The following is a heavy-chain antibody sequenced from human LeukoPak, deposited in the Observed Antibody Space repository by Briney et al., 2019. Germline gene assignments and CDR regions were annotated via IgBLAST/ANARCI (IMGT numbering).Heavy chain of an antibody. J-gene: IGHJ4*02. CDR2: ISWNSGTI. V-gene: IGHV3-9*01. CDR1: GFTFDDYA. CDR3: AKDLGPTYGELDY. Sequence: GGSLRLSCAASGFTFDDYAMHWVRQAPGKGLEWVSGISWNSGTIGYADSLKGRFTISRDNAKNSLYLQMNSLRAEDTALYYCAKDLGPTYGELDYWGQGTLVTVSS. D-gene: IGHD4-17*01.